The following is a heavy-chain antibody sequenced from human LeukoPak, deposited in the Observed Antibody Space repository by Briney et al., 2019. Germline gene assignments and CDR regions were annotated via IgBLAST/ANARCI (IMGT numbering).Heavy chain of an antibody. CDR3: ATVPIAAAGTVWFLT. CDR2: FDPEDGET. CDR1: GYTLTELS. V-gene: IGHV1-24*01. D-gene: IGHD6-13*01. J-gene: IGHJ5*02. Sequence: ASVKLSCEVSGYTLTELSMHWVRQAPGKGLEWMGGFDPEDGETIYAETLQGRVTMTVDTSKDTAYMELSSQRSENAPVYDCATVPIAAAGTVWFLTWGQGTLVTVPP.